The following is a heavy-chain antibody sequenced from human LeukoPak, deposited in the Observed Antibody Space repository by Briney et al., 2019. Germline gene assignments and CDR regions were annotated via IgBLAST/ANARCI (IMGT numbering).Heavy chain of an antibody. CDR1: GFTFSSYA. CDR3: AREAYGSGNYPFDY. Sequence: SGGSLRLSCAASGFTFSSYAMSWVRQAPGKGLEWVSGISGSGDSTYYADSVKGRFTISRDNARNSLYLQMNSLRVEDTAVCYCAREAYGSGNYPFDYWGQGTLVTVSS. V-gene: IGHV3-23*01. J-gene: IGHJ4*02. D-gene: IGHD3-10*01. CDR2: ISGSGDST.